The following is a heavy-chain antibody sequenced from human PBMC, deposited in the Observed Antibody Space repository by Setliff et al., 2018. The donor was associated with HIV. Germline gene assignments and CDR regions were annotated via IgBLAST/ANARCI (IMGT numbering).Heavy chain of an antibody. J-gene: IGHJ4*02. V-gene: IGHV4-39*01. D-gene: IGHD6-19*01. CDR3: VRGPQWLVQQGRAYYFDY. CDR1: GGSVSSSTTYY. Sequence: SETLSLTCTVSGGSVSSSTTYYWGWIRQPPGKGLEWIGSMDYTGSSYYNPSLKSRVSISVDTSKNQVSLKLNSMTAADTAVYFCVRGPQWLVQQGRAYYFDYWGQGTLVTVSS. CDR2: MDYTGSS.